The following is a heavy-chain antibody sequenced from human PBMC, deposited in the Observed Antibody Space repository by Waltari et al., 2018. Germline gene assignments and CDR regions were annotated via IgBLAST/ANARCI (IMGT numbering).Heavy chain of an antibody. CDR3: AREEDDFWSGQCYY. D-gene: IGHD3-3*01. V-gene: IGHV1-69*01. CDR2: IIPIFGTA. CDR1: GGPFSSYA. J-gene: IGHJ4*02. Sequence: QVQLVQSGAEVTKPGSSVKVSCKASGGPFSSYAIRWVRQAPGQGLEWMGGIIPIFGTANYAQKFQGSVTITADESTSTAYMELSSLRSEDTAVYYCAREEDDFWSGQCYYWGQGTLVTVSS.